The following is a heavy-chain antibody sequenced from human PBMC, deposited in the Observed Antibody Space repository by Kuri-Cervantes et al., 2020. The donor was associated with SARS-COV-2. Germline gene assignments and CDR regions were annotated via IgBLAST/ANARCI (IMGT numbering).Heavy chain of an antibody. CDR1: GGSLNNFY. CDR3: ARNSGYSSGWFYYYYYMDV. Sequence: SETLSLTCAVYGGSLNNFYWGWIRQPPGKGLEWIGSIYHSWSTYYNPSLKSRVTISVDTSKNQFSLKLSSVTAADTAVYYCARNSGYSSGWFYYYYYMDVWGKGTTVTVSS. CDR2: IYHSWST. V-gene: IGHV4-38-2*01. D-gene: IGHD6-19*01. J-gene: IGHJ6*03.